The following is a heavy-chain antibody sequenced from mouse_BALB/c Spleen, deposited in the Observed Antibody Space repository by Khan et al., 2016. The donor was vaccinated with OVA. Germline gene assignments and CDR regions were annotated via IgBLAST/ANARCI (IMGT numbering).Heavy chain of an antibody. J-gene: IGHJ4*01. CDR1: GYTFTSYW. V-gene: IGHV1-7*01. CDR3: AASILFYYSLDY. Sequence: VQLQESGAELAKPGASVKMSCKASGYTFTSYWMHWVKQRPGQGLEWIGYINPSTGYTEYNQKFKDKATLTTDESSSTAYMQLSSLTSEDSAVHYLAASILFYYSLDYWGQGTSVTVSS. CDR2: INPSTGYT. D-gene: IGHD6-1*01.